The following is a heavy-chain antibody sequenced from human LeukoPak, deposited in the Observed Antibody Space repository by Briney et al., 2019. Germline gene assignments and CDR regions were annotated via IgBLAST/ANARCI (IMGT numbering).Heavy chain of an antibody. V-gene: IGHV3-9*01. Sequence: GRSLRLSCAASGFTFDDYAMRWVRQAPGKGLEWVSGISWNSGSIGYADSAKGRFTISRDNAKNSLYPQMNSLRAEDTALYYCAKGTYYYDSSGLFDYWGQGTLVTVSS. D-gene: IGHD3-22*01. CDR3: AKGTYYYDSSGLFDY. J-gene: IGHJ4*02. CDR2: ISWNSGSI. CDR1: GFTFDDYA.